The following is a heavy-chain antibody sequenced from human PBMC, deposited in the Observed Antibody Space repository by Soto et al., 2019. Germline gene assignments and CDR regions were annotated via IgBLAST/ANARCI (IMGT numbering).Heavy chain of an antibody. CDR2: ISAYSGNT. CDR3: ARAALSAPIDY. CDR1: GYTFSNYG. J-gene: IGHJ4*02. Sequence: QVQLVQSGAEVKKLGASVKVSCKASGYTFSNYGISWVRQAPGQGLEWMGWISAYSGNTKSTQKLQGRVTMTTDTSTSTAYMELRSLRSDDTAVYYCARAALSAPIDYWGQVTLVTVSS. V-gene: IGHV1-18*01.